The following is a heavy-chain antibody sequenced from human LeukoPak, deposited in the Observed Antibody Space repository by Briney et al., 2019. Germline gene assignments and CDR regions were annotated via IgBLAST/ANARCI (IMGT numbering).Heavy chain of an antibody. CDR3: ARGGAARSASH. J-gene: IGHJ4*02. D-gene: IGHD6-6*01. CDR1: GFTVSSNY. Sequence: GASLRLSCAAAGFTVSSNYVSWVRQAPGKGLEWVSVIYSGGDTYYADSVKGRFTLSRDNSKNLLYLQMNSLRAEDTAVYYCARGGAARSASHWAQGTLVTVSS. CDR2: IYSGGDT. V-gene: IGHV3-53*01.